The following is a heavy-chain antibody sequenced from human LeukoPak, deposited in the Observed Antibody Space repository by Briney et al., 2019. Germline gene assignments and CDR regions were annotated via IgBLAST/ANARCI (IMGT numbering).Heavy chain of an antibody. CDR3: AKEYSGYDFDY. D-gene: IGHD5-12*01. J-gene: IGHJ4*02. CDR2: ISGSGGST. Sequence: GGSLRLSCAASGFTFSSYGMSWVRQAPGKGLEWVSGISGSGGSTNYADSVKGRFTISRDNSKNTLYLQMNSLRAEDTAVYYCAKEYSGYDFDYWGQGTLVTVSS. V-gene: IGHV3-23*01. CDR1: GFTFSSYG.